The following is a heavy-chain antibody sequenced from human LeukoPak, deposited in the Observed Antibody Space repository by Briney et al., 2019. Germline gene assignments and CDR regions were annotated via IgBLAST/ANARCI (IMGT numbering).Heavy chain of an antibody. CDR2: ISGSGGST. Sequence: GGSLRLSCAASGFTFSSYAMSWVRQAPGKGLEWVSAISGSGGSTYYADSVKGRFTISRDNSKNTLYLQMNSLRAEDTAVYYCARNYDVLTGYPYYFDHWGQGILVTVSS. CDR1: GFTFSSYA. V-gene: IGHV3-23*01. D-gene: IGHD3-9*01. J-gene: IGHJ4*02. CDR3: ARNYDVLTGYPYYFDH.